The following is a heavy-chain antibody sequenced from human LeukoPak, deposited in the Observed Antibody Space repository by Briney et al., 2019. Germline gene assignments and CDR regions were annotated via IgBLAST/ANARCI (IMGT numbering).Heavy chain of an antibody. J-gene: IGHJ4*02. Sequence: PGGCLRDSPVQPGFSPCSSAMSSVPQALGGRVWWGSHIIGGGGRTYSAVAVKGRFTISRDNSKNTLYLQMNSLRAEDTVVYYCAKDQARDPYYDFWSGYYSPALFDYWGQGTMVTVSS. CDR2: IIGGGGRT. V-gene: IGHV3-23*01. D-gene: IGHD3-3*01. CDR3: AKDQARDPYYDFWSGYYSPALFDY. CDR1: GFSPCSSA.